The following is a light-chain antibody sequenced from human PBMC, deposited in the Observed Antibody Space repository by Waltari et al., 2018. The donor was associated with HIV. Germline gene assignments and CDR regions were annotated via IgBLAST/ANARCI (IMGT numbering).Light chain of an antibody. J-gene: IGLJ1*01. V-gene: IGLV3-19*01. CDR2: GKN. CDR1: SPTHYS. CDR3: ASRDSGGIHRYV. Sequence: SSELTQDPAVSVSLGQTVSITCQGDSPTHYSASWYQQRPGPAPLLVIYGKNNRPSGIPDRFSGSTSGNTAALTITGTQAEDEADYYCASRDSGGIHRYVFGIGTRVTVL.